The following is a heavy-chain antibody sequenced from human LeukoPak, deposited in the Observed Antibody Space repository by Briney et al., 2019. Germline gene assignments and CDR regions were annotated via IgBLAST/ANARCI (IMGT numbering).Heavy chain of an antibody. V-gene: IGHV4-31*03. Sequence: SETLSLTCTVSGGSISSGGYYWSWIRQHPGKGLEWIGYIYYSGSTYYNQSLKSRVTISVDTSKNQFSLKLSSVTAADTAVYYCARDRWPLAFDIWGQGTMVTVSS. CDR2: IYYSGST. J-gene: IGHJ3*02. CDR3: ARDRWPLAFDI. CDR1: GGSISSGGYY. D-gene: IGHD2-15*01.